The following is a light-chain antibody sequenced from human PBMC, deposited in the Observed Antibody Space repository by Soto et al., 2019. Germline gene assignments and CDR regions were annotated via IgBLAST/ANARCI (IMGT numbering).Light chain of an antibody. CDR2: GNS. V-gene: IGLV1-40*01. Sequence: QAVVTQPPSVSGAPGQRVTISCTGSSSNIGAGYDVHWYQQLPGTAPKLLIYGNSNRPSGVPDRFSGSKSDTSASLAITGLQAEDEADYYCQSYDSSLSGPVFGTGTKVTVL. CDR1: SSNIGAGYD. CDR3: QSYDSSLSGPV. J-gene: IGLJ1*01.